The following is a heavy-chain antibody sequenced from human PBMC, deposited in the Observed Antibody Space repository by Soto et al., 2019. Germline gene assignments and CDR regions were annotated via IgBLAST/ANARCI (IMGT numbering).Heavy chain of an antibody. V-gene: IGHV4-30-4*01. J-gene: IGHJ6*02. CDR3: ARSQSTVTYRYYYYRMDV. CDR1: GGSISSGDYY. D-gene: IGHD4-17*01. CDR2: IYYSGST. Sequence: SETLSLTCTVSGGSISSGDYYWSWIRQPPGKGLEWIGYIYYSGSTYYNPSLKSRVTISVDTSKNQFSLKLSSVTAADTAVYYCARSQSTVTYRYYYYRMDVWGQGTTVTVSS.